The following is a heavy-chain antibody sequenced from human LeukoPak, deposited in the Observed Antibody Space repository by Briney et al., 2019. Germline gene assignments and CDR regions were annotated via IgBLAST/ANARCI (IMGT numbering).Heavy chain of an antibody. CDR3: ARNYYDSSGYHRDWFDP. CDR2: MNPNSGNT. Sequence: ASVKVSCKASGYTFTSYDIDWVRQATGQGLEWMGWMNPNSGNTGYAQKFQGRITMTRNTSISTAYMELSSLRSEDTAVYYCARNYYDSSGYHRDWFDPWGQGTLVTVSS. J-gene: IGHJ5*02. CDR1: GYTFTSYD. V-gene: IGHV1-8*01. D-gene: IGHD3-22*01.